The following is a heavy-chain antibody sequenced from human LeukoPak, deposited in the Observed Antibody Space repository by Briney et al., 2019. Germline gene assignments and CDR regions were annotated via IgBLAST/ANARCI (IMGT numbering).Heavy chain of an antibody. CDR1: GGSISGYY. Sequence: PSETLSLTCTVSGGSISGYYWSWIRQPPGKGLEWIGFISYSGSTNYNPSLESRVTMSVDTSKNQFSLKVTSVTAADTAVYYCGRHKDYGDYFDYWGQGTLVTVSS. D-gene: IGHD4-17*01. CDR3: GRHKDYGDYFDY. CDR2: ISYSGST. V-gene: IGHV4-59*08. J-gene: IGHJ4*02.